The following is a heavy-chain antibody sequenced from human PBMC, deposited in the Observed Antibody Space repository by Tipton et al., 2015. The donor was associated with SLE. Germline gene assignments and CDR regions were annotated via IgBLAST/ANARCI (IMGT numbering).Heavy chain of an antibody. CDR2: INPTHGGT. J-gene: IGHJ4*02. D-gene: IGHD2-2*01. Sequence: QSGPEVKKPGASVKVSCKTSGYIFTDYYVHWVRQTPGQGLEWMGRINPTHGGTDYAQKFQGRLTMTRDTSIRTTYMELSSLKADDTSVYYCSPGGGQVGSTVDFGGQATLVAVSS. CDR1: GYIFTDYY. V-gene: IGHV1-2*06. CDR3: SPGGGQVGSTVDF.